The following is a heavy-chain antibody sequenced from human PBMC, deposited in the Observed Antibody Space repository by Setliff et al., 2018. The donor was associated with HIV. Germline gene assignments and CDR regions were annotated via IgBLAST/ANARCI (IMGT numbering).Heavy chain of an antibody. D-gene: IGHD3-22*01. J-gene: IGHJ5*02. CDR2: IYYSGST. V-gene: IGHV4-39*01. Sequence: KTSETLSLTCTVSGGSISNSRYYWSWIRQPPGKGLEWIGSIYYSGSTNYNPSLKSRVTISVDTSKNQFSLKLSSVTAADAAVYYCASRVYYYDSSGYLREEGFDPWGQGTLVTVSS. CDR1: GGSISNSRYY. CDR3: ASRVYYYDSSGYLREEGFDP.